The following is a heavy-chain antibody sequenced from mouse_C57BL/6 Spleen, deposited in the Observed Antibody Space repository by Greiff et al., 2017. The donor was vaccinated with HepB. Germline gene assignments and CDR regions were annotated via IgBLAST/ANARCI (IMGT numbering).Heavy chain of an antibody. CDR3: ARNYYGSSQYYFDY. CDR2: ISSGSSTI. V-gene: IGHV5-17*01. D-gene: IGHD1-1*01. CDR1: GFTFSDYG. J-gene: IGHJ2*01. Sequence: EVKLVESGGGLVKPGGSLKPSCAASGFTFSDYGMHWVRQAPEKGLEWVAYISSGSSTIYYADTVKGRFTISRDNAKNTLFLQMTSLRSEDTAMYYCARNYYGSSQYYFDYWGQGTTLTVSS.